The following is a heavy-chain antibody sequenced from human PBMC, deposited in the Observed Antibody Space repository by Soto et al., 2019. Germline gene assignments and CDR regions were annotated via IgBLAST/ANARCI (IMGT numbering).Heavy chain of an antibody. CDR1: GFSLSTSGMC. D-gene: IGHD6-13*01. Sequence: SGPTLVNPTQTLTLTCTFSGFSLSTSGMCVSWIRQPPGKALEWLARNDWDDDKYYSTSLKTRLTISKDTSKNQVVLTMTNMDPVDTATYYCARIRPTSSWYPYYYGMDGWGQGTTVTVSS. CDR2: NDWDDDK. CDR3: ARIRPTSSWYPYYYGMDG. V-gene: IGHV2-70*11. J-gene: IGHJ6*01.